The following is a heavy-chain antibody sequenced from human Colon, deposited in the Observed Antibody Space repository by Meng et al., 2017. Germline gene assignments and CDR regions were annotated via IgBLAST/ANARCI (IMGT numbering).Heavy chain of an antibody. D-gene: IGHD2-21*02. Sequence: QVLRRESGPGLVRPSGTLSLTCAVSGGSITSNNWWSWVRQPPGKGLEWIGEIYHSGTTNYNASLKSRVTISVDRSNNQFSLNLRSLTAADTATYYCASRPAAFRTYYIDYWGQGTLVTVSS. V-gene: IGHV4-4*02. J-gene: IGHJ4*02. CDR2: IYHSGTT. CDR3: ASRPAAFRTYYIDY. CDR1: GGSITSNNW.